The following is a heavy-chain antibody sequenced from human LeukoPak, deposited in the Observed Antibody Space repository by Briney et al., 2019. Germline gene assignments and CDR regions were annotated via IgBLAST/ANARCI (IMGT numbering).Heavy chain of an antibody. J-gene: IGHJ4*02. CDR3: ARDVLGFYYDSSGYSPYPQDY. CDR2: INWHGGST. V-gene: IGHV3-20*04. D-gene: IGHD3-22*01. CDR1: GFTFDDYG. Sequence: GGSLRLSCAASGFTFDDYGMRWVRQAPGKGLEWVSGINWHGGSTGYADSVKGRFTISRDNAKNSLYLQMNSLRAEDTALYYCARDVLGFYYDSSGYSPYPQDYWGQGTLVTVSS.